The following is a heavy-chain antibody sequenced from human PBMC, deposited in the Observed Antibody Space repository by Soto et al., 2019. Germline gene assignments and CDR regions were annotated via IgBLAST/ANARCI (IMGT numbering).Heavy chain of an antibody. D-gene: IGHD3-10*01. CDR2: IIPMLGMS. V-gene: IGHV1-69*02. CDR1: EDTFNFYT. J-gene: IGHJ4*02. Sequence: QVQLVQSGAEVKTPGSSVKVSCTASEDTFNFYTLSWVRQAPGQGLEWMGRIIPMLGMSNYAQKFQGRVTMIEDKSTRTAYMGLSSLRSEDTALYYCATNYGSGSAHFDNWGQGTLVTVSS. CDR3: ATNYGSGSAHFDN.